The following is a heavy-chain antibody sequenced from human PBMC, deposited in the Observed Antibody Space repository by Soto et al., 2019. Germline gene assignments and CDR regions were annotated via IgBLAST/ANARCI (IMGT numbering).Heavy chain of an antibody. CDR3: EGHSHKDY. CDR1: GFTVGNNY. J-gene: IGHJ4*02. CDR2: IYSTGSP. V-gene: IGHV3-66*04. Sequence: EAQLVEPGGGLVQPGGALRLACAASGFTVGNNYMSWVRQAPGKGLERVSLIYSTGSPFYADSVNDSIIISRDSSKNTLYIKMNSLRVEDTAVYYCEGHSHKDYWGQGALVTVSS.